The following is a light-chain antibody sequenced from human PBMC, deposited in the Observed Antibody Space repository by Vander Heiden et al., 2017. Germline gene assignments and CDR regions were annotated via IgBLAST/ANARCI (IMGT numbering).Light chain of an antibody. CDR2: GNS. Sequence: QSVLTQPPSVSGAPGQRVTISCTGSSPNIGAGYYVPWYQHLPGPAPKLLIYGNSKRPAGVPDRFSGSKSGTSASLTITGLQAEDEADYDCQSYDSSRVVFGGGTKLTVL. CDR1: SPNIGAGYY. CDR3: QSYDSSRVV. V-gene: IGLV1-40*01. J-gene: IGLJ2*01.